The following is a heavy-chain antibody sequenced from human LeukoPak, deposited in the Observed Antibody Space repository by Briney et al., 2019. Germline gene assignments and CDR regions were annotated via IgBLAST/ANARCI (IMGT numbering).Heavy chain of an antibody. J-gene: IGHJ4*02. CDR1: GFTFKNCA. CDR2: INYSGGHK. CDR3: AKDDSMTLDHFDY. D-gene: IGHD4-11*01. V-gene: IGHV3-23*01. Sequence: GGSLRPSCVASGFTFKNCAMSWVRQAPGKGLEWVFGINYSGGHKYYADSVKGRFTISRDSSKNTLSLQMNSLTTEDTAVYYCAKDDSMTLDHFDYWGQGALVTVSS.